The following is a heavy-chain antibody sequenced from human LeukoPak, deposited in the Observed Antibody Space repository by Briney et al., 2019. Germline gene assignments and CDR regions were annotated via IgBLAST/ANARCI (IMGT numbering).Heavy chain of an antibody. CDR1: GFTFSSYA. CDR2: ISGSGDTT. CDR3: AKRGYYDSSGYSPLTY. J-gene: IGHJ4*02. V-gene: IGHV3-23*01. Sequence: GGSLRLSCAGSGFTFSSYAMSWVRQAPGKGLEWVSGISGSGDTTYYADSVKGRFTISRDNSRNTLYLQMNSLRAEDTAIYYCAKRGYYDSSGYSPLTYWGQGALVTVSS. D-gene: IGHD3-22*01.